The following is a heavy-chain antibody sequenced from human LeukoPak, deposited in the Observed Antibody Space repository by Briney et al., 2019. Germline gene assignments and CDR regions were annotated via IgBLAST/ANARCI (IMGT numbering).Heavy chain of an antibody. CDR1: GFTFSSYG. V-gene: IGHV3-30*02. D-gene: IGHD1-14*01. CDR3: ARGPPTVDDC. CDR2: IRYDGSNK. Sequence: GGSLRLSCAASGFTFSSYGMHWVRQAPGKGLEWVAFIRYDGSNKYYADSVKGRFTISRDNSKNTQYLQMNSLRAEDTAVYYCARGPPTVDDCWGQGTLVTVSS. J-gene: IGHJ4*02.